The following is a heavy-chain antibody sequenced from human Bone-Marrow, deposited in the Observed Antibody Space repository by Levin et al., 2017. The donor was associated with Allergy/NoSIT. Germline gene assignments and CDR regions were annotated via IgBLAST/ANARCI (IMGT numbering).Heavy chain of an antibody. CDR2: ISYDGSQK. V-gene: IGHV3-30*03. Sequence: AGGSLRLSCVTSGFTFSNYGFHWVRQAPGEGLEWVGLISYDGSQKYYGDSVKGRFTISRDNSKSTVYLQMNSLRGEDTALYYCATVLEITLDRPIITEDPDNFDFWGPGTLVTVSS. CDR1: GFTFSNYG. J-gene: IGHJ4*02. CDR3: ATVLEITLDRPIITEDPDNFDF. D-gene: IGHD3-10*01.